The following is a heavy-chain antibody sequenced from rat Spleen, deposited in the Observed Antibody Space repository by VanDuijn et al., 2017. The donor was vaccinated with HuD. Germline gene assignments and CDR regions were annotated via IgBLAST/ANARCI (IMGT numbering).Heavy chain of an antibody. V-gene: IGHV5-25*01. D-gene: IGHD1-11*01. CDR2: ITTGGGNT. J-gene: IGHJ2*01. CDR3: ARHRNYGGIPFDY. CDR1: GFTFSSFP. Sequence: EVQLVESGGDLVQPGRSVKLSCAASGFTFSSFPMAWVRQAPTKGLEWVASITTGGGNTYYRDSVKGRFTISRDNAKNTLYLQMDSLRSEDTATYYCARHRNYGGIPFDYWGQGVMVTVSS.